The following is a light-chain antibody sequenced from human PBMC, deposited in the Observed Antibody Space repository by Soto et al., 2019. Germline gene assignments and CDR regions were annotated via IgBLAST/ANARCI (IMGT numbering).Light chain of an antibody. CDR2: GNT. CDR3: QSYDSSLSVLYV. V-gene: IGLV1-40*01. CDR1: SSNIGAGYE. J-gene: IGLJ1*01. Sequence: QSVLTQLPSVSGAPGQRVTISCTGSSSNIGAGYEVHWFQQLPGTVPKLLIYGNTNRPSGVPDRFSGSKSDTSASLAITGLQPEDEADYYCQSYDSSLSVLYVFGTGTKVTVL.